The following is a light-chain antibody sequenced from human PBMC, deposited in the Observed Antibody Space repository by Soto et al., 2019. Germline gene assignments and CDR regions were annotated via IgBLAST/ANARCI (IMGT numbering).Light chain of an antibody. Sequence: DIQMTQSPSTLSASVGERVTITCRASQSVSNWLAWYQQKPGKAPKLLIYDVSSLESGVPSRFSGSGSGTEFILNISSLQSDDFATYYCQQYDSYSWTFDQGTKVEMK. V-gene: IGKV1-5*01. CDR3: QQYDSYSWT. J-gene: IGKJ1*01. CDR1: QSVSNW. CDR2: DVS.